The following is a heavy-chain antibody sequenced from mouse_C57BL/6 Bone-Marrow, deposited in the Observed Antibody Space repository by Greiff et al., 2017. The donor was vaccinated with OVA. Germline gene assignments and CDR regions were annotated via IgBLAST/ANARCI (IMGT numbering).Heavy chain of an antibody. CDR1: GFTFSSYA. V-gene: IGHV5-9-1*02. CDR3: TREGLRCTWFAY. Sequence: EVKVEESGEGLVKPGGSLKLSCAASGFTFSSYAMSWVRQTPEKRLEWVAYISSGGDYIYYADTVKGRFTISRDNARNTLYLQMSSLKSEDTAMDYCTREGLRCTWFAYWGQGTLVTVSA. CDR2: ISSGGDYI. D-gene: IGHD2-4*01. J-gene: IGHJ3*01.